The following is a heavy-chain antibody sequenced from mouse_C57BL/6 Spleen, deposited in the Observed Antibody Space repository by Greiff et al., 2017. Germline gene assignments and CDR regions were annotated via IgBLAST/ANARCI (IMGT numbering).Heavy chain of an antibody. CDR2: IRSGGSYT. D-gene: IGHD2-1*01. V-gene: IGHV5-6*02. Sequence: EVMLVESGGDLVKPGGSLKLSCAASGFTFSSYGMSWVRQTPDKRLEWVATIRSGGSYTYYPDSVKGRFTISRDNAKNTLYLQMSSLKSEDTAMYYCARPTMEYFDVWGTGTTVTVSS. CDR1: GFTFSSYG. J-gene: IGHJ1*03. CDR3: ARPTMEYFDV.